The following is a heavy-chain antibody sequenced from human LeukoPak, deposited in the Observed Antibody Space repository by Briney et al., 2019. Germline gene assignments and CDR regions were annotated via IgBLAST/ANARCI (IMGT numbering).Heavy chain of an antibody. Sequence: SETLSLTCTVSGYSISSGYYWGWIRQPPGKGLEWIGSIYHSGSTYYNPSLKSRVAISVDTSKNQFSLKLSSVTAADTAVYYCARYGSVYDFWSGYYINAFDIWGQGTMVTVSS. J-gene: IGHJ3*02. CDR3: ARYGSVYDFWSGYYINAFDI. V-gene: IGHV4-38-2*02. D-gene: IGHD3-3*01. CDR1: GYSISSGYY. CDR2: IYHSGST.